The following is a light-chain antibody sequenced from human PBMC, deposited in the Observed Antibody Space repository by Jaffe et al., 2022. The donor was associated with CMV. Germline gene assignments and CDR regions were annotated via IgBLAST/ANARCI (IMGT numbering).Light chain of an antibody. CDR1: QGVTNY. CDR3: QQRGNWPIT. CDR2: DAS. V-gene: IGKV3-11*01. J-gene: IGKJ5*01. Sequence: EIVLTQSPATLSLSPGERATLSCRASQGVTNYLAWYQQTPGQAPRLLIYDASNRATGIPARFSGSGSGTDFTLTISSLEPEDFAVYYCQQRGNWPITFGQGTRLEIK.